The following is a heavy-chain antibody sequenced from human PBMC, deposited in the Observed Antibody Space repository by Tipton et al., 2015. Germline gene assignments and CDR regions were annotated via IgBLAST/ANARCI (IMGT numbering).Heavy chain of an antibody. V-gene: IGHV4-38-2*01. D-gene: IGHD4-23*01. Sequence: TLSLTCAVSAYSITSDYYWGWIRQPPGKGLEWIGSIYHSGSTNYNPSLKSRITISVDKSKNQFSLKMSSVTASDTAVYYCARARGRHGGLFDSWGQGILVTVSS. CDR2: IYHSGST. CDR3: ARARGRHGGLFDS. CDR1: AYSITSDYY. J-gene: IGHJ4*02.